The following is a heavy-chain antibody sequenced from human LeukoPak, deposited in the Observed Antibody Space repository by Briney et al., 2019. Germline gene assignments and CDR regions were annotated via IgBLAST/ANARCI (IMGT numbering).Heavy chain of an antibody. CDR3: AKSGGGGALDY. V-gene: IGHV3-11*03. J-gene: IGHJ4*02. CDR1: GFTFKDYY. D-gene: IGHD1-26*01. Sequence: GGSLRLSCAASGFTFKDYYMSWIRQAPGKGLEWVSDITSGSGNTDYADSVKGRFTISRDSSKNTLYLQMNSMRAEDTAVYFCAKSGGGGALDYWGQGTLVTVSS. CDR2: ITSGSGNT.